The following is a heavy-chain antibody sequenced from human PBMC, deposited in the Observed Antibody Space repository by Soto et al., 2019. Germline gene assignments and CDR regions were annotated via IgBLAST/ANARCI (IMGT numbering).Heavy chain of an antibody. D-gene: IGHD1-26*01. Sequence: SETLSLTCTDSGGSISSSNYYWGWIRQPPGKGLEWIGSIYYSGSTYYNQSLKSRVTISIDTSKNQFSLKLSSVTAADTAVYYCASPLWERGEYYYYVVDVWGQGTTVTVSS. V-gene: IGHV4-39*01. J-gene: IGHJ6*02. CDR3: ASPLWERGEYYYYVVDV. CDR1: GGSISSSNYY. CDR2: IYYSGST.